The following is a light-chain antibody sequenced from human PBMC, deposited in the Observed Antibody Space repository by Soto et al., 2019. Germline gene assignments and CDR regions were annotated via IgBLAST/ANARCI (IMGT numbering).Light chain of an antibody. CDR2: GAS. J-gene: IGKJ4*01. CDR3: QQYGSSPALT. CDR1: PSVSSN. Sequence: IVLSHSPATLSLSPGERASLSCRASPSVSSNLAWYQQKPGQAPRLLIYGASSRATGIPDRFSGSGSGTDFTLTISRLEPEDFAVYYCQQYGSSPALTFGGGTKVDIK. V-gene: IGKV3-20*01.